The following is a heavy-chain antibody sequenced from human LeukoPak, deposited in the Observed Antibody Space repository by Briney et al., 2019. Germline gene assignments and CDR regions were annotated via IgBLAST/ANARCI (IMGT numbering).Heavy chain of an antibody. CDR1: GFTFSSSD. V-gene: IGHV3-13*01. Sequence: PGGSLRLSCAASGFTFSSSDMHWVRQAPGKGLEWVSAIGTAGDTYYEVSVKGRFTISRDNAKNSLYLQMNSLRAEDTAVYYCARDESTLVPDYWGQGTLVTVSS. CDR2: IGTAGDT. CDR3: ARDESTLVPDY. D-gene: IGHD6-13*01. J-gene: IGHJ4*02.